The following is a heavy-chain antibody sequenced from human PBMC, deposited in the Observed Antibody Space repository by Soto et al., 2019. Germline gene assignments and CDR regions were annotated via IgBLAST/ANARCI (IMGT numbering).Heavy chain of an antibody. CDR2: ISGSSGST. D-gene: IGHD5-18*01. V-gene: IGHV3-23*01. J-gene: IGHJ6*01. CDR3: VQDQIQAHGRPKDMEV. CDR1: GFTFSSCA. Sequence: GGSLRLSCAASGFTFSSCAMSWVRQAPGKGLEWASVISGSSGSTYYADSVKGRFTISRDNSKNTLYLQMNSLRAEDTAGYYRVQDQIQAHGRPKDMEVWGQGTTVTVS.